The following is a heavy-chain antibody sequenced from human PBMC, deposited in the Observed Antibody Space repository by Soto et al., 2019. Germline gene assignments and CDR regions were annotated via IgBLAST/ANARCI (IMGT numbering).Heavy chain of an antibody. CDR3: ARRGTISSAHHVDH. CDR2: ITSSGSNT. Sequence: QVQLVESGGGLVKPGGSLRLSCAASGFTFSGYNMSWIRQAPGKGLEWVSYITSSGSNTFDAESVKGRFTISRDNTMNLLYLHMNSRSAEDTAVYYCARRGTISSAHHVDHVGQGTLVTVSS. J-gene: IGHJ4*02. CDR1: GFTFSGYN. D-gene: IGHD6-6*01. V-gene: IGHV3-11*01.